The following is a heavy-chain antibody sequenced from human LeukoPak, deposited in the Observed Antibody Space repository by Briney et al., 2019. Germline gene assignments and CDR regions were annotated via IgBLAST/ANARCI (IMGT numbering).Heavy chain of an antibody. CDR3: ATRQQLAQTAFDY. Sequence: ASVKVSCKVSGYTLTELSMHWVRQAPGKGLEWMGGFDPEDGETIYAQKFQGRVTMTEDTSTDTAYMELSSLRSEDTAEYYCATRQQLAQTAFDYWGQGTLVTVSS. J-gene: IGHJ4*02. CDR2: FDPEDGET. CDR1: GYTLTELS. D-gene: IGHD6-13*01. V-gene: IGHV1-24*01.